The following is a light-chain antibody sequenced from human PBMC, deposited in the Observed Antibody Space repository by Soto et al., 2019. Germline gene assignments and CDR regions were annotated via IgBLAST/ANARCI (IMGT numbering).Light chain of an antibody. CDR1: QSVRSY. V-gene: IGKV3-11*01. CDR2: DAS. J-gene: IGKJ1*01. CDR3: QQRSNWPPWT. Sequence: EFVLPQSPAPLSLSPGEKATLSCRAIQSVRSYLAWYQQNPGQAPRLLIYDASNRATGIPARFSGSGSGTDFTLTISSLEPEDFAVYYCQQRSNWPPWTFGQGTKVEIK.